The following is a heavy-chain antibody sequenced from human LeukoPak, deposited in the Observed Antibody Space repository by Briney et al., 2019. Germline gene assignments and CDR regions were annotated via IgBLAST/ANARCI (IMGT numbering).Heavy chain of an antibody. Sequence: GGSLRLSCAASQFTFSGYGMHWARQAPGKGLEWLAFIRYDGSNKYYADSVKGRFTISRDNSKNTLSQQMIGLRVEDTAVYFCAKGHHRDGYDAFDMWGQETMVTVSS. CDR3: AKGHHRDGYDAFDM. V-gene: IGHV3-30*02. J-gene: IGHJ3*02. CDR2: IRYDGSNK. CDR1: QFTFSGYG. D-gene: IGHD5-24*01.